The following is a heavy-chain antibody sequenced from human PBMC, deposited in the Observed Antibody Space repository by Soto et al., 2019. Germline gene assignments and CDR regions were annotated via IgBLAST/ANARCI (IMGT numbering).Heavy chain of an antibody. J-gene: IGHJ4*02. Sequence: ASVKVSCKASGGTFSSYAISWVRQAPGQGLEWMGGIIPIFGTANYAQKFQGRVTITADESTSTAYMELSSLRSVDTAVYYCASHGYSYGYLFDYWGQGTRVTVSS. CDR1: GGTFSSYA. V-gene: IGHV1-69*13. D-gene: IGHD5-18*01. CDR3: ASHGYSYGYLFDY. CDR2: IIPIFGTA.